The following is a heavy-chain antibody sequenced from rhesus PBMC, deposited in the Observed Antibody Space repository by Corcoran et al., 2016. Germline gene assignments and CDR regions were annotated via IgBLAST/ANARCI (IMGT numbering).Heavy chain of an antibody. CDR1: GFTFSSYG. D-gene: IGHD3-34*01. CDR3: AKVGDWGDYYVDY. V-gene: IGHV3S5*01. J-gene: IGHJ4*01. Sequence: EVQLVESGGGLVQPGGSLRLSCAASGFTFSSYGMSWFRQAPGKGLEWVSYISNGGGSTYYADSGKGRFTNSRDNAKNTLARQMNSLRAEDTAVYYCAKVGDWGDYYVDYWGQGVLVTVSS. CDR2: ISNGGGST.